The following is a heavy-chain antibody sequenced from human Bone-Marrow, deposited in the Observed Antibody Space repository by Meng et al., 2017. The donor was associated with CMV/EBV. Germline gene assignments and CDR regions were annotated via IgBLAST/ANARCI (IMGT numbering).Heavy chain of an antibody. D-gene: IGHD2-2*01. V-gene: IGHV1-2*02. CDR3: ASGDQLLANYDGMDV. J-gene: IGHJ6*01. CDR1: GYIFTEHY. CDR2: VNPNSGGT. Sequence: ASVKVSCKASGYIFTEHYVHWVRQAPGEGLEWMGWVNPNSGGTNYAQKFQGRVTMTRDTSISTAYMELSRLRSDDTAVYYCASGDQLLANYDGMDVWGQGTTVTGSS.